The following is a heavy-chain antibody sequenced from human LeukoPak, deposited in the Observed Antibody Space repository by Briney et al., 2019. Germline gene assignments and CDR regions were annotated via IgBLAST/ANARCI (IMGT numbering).Heavy chain of an antibody. Sequence: GGSLRLSCAASGFTFDDYAMHWVRQAPGKGLEWVSGISWNSGSIGYADSVKGRFTISRDNAKNSLYLQMNSLRAEDTALYYCAKVMITFGGVIGSMGAFDIRGQGTMVTVSS. CDR2: ISWNSGSI. CDR1: GFTFDDYA. J-gene: IGHJ3*02. V-gene: IGHV3-9*01. D-gene: IGHD3-16*02. CDR3: AKVMITFGGVIGSMGAFDI.